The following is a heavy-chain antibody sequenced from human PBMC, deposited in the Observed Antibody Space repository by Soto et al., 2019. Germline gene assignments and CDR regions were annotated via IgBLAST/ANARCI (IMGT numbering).Heavy chain of an antibody. D-gene: IGHD3-22*01. CDR1: GYTFTSYG. CDR2: ISAYNGNT. Sequence: QVHLLQSGAEVKKPGASVQVSCKASGYTFTSYGISWVRQAPGQGLEWMGWISAYNGNTNYAQKLQGRVTMTTDTSTSTAYIELRRLRSDDTAVYYCARDFKPYYDSSGYYYDYCGQGTLVTVSS. J-gene: IGHJ4*02. V-gene: IGHV1-18*04. CDR3: ARDFKPYYDSSGYYYDY.